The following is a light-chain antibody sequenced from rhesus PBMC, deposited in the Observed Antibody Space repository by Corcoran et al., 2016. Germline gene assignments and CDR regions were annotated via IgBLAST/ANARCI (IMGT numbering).Light chain of an antibody. V-gene: IGKV1-38*01. J-gene: IGKJ3*01. Sequence: DIQLTQSPSSLSASVGDRVTITCRASQGISSYLAWYQQKSGKAPKLLINDASNLQSGVPSRLSGSGSGTEFTLTISSRQPEDFATYYCQQHNSYPFTFGRGTKLDIK. CDR1: QGISSY. CDR2: DAS. CDR3: QQHNSYPFT.